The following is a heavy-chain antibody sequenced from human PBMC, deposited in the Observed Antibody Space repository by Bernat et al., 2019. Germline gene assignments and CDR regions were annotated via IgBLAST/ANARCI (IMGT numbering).Heavy chain of an antibody. J-gene: IGHJ3*02. CDR3: ARHVSSSWYAFDI. V-gene: IGHV4-39*01. CDR1: GGSIISSSYY. CDR2: IYYSGST. D-gene: IGHD6-13*01. Sequence: QLQLQESGPGLVKPSETLSLTCTVSGGSIISSSYYWGWIRQPPGKGLEWIGSIYYSGSTYYNPSLKSRVTISVDTSKNQFSLKLSSVTAADTAVYYCARHVSSSWYAFDIWGQGTMVTVSS.